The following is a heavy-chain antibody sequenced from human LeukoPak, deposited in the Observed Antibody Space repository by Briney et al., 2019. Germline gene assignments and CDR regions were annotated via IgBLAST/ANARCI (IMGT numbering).Heavy chain of an antibody. J-gene: IGHJ4*02. CDR1: GFTFSSYW. CDR3: AKDLSYGSGSYWGELQTPTYFDY. Sequence: GGSLRLSCAASGFTFSSYWMSWVRQAPGKGLEWVSAISGSGGSTYYADSVKGRFTISRDNSKNTLYLQMNSLRAEDTAVYYCAKDLSYGSGSYWGELQTPTYFDYWGQGTLVTVSS. D-gene: IGHD3-10*01. CDR2: ISGSGGST. V-gene: IGHV3-23*01.